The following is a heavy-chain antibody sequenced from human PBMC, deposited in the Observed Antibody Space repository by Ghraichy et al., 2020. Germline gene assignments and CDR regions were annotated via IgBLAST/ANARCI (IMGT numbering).Heavy chain of an antibody. Sequence: GSLSLTCTVSGGSISSSSYYWGWIRQPPGKGLEWIGSIYYSGSTYYNPSLKSRVTISVDTSKNQFSLKLSSVTAADTAVYYCAGGMDGYNPDYWGQGTLVTVSS. CDR3: AGGMDGYNPDY. D-gene: IGHD5-24*01. CDR1: GGSISSSSYY. CDR2: IYYSGST. J-gene: IGHJ4*02. V-gene: IGHV4-39*01.